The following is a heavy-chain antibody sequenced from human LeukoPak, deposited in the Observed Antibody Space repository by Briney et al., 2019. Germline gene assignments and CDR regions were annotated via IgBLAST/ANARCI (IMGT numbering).Heavy chain of an antibody. J-gene: IGHJ4*02. D-gene: IGHD4-17*01. Sequence: GGSLRLSCVASGFTFKSYAMSWVRQAPGKGLEWVSAISGSGGSTYYADSVKGRFTISRDNSKNTLYLQMNSLRAEDTAVYYCAKEIRWGVTTVSHFDYWGQGTLVTVSS. CDR3: AKEIRWGVTTVSHFDY. V-gene: IGHV3-23*01. CDR2: ISGSGGST. CDR1: GFTFKSYA.